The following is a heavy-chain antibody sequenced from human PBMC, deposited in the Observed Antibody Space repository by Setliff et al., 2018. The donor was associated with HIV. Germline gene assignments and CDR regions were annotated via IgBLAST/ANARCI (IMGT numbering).Heavy chain of an antibody. Sequence: ASVKVSCKASGYIFMDYDINWVRQAPGQGLEWMGWMSTYNGNTNYAQKVQGRVTMTTDTSTSTAYMELRSLRSEDTAMYYCTTDSNFGGIVTPWDYWGQGTLVTVSS. CDR3: TTDSNFGGIVTPWDY. CDR1: GYIFMDYD. V-gene: IGHV1-18*01. J-gene: IGHJ4*02. CDR2: MSTYNGNT. D-gene: IGHD1-26*01.